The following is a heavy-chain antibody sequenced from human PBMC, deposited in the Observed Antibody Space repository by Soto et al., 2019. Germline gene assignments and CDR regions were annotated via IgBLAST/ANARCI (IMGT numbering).Heavy chain of an antibody. CDR1: SGSFSGYY. J-gene: IGHJ6*02. CDR2: INHSGST. CDR3: ARVTTTFGVVIRDYYYGMDV. V-gene: IGHV4-34*01. D-gene: IGHD3-3*01. Sequence: SETLSLTCAVYSGSFSGYYWSWIRQPPGKGLEWIGEINHSGSTNYNPSLKSRVTISVDTSKNQFSLKLSSVTAADTAVYYCARVTTTFGVVIRDYYYGMDVWGQGTTVTVYS.